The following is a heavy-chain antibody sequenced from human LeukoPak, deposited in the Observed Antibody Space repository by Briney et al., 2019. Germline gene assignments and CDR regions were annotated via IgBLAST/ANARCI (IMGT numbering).Heavy chain of an antibody. CDR3: ARNWYSDF. CDR1: GFSFSSYW. Sequence: GGSLRLSCAASGFSFSSYWMSWVRQPPGKGLEWVANIKQDGSEKLYVDSVKGRFTISRDNSKNTLYLQMSSLGAEDTAVYYCARNWYSDFWGQGTLVTVSS. J-gene: IGHJ4*02. V-gene: IGHV3-7*05. D-gene: IGHD1-1*01. CDR2: IKQDGSEK.